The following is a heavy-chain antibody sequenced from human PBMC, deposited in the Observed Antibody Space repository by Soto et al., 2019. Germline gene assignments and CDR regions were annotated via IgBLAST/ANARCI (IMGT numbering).Heavy chain of an antibody. D-gene: IGHD2-2*02. J-gene: IGHJ6*02. Sequence: SLRLSCVASGFNFNNYNLHWVRQAPGNSLESVAVISFDGTTDYYADSVKGRFTVSRDNFKNILSLQMDSLRPEDTAVYYCARDNRDCSSFNCYNPGRVFGLDVWGQGTTVTVSS. CDR2: ISFDGTTD. CDR3: ARDNRDCSSFNCYNPGRVFGLDV. CDR1: GFNFNNYN. V-gene: IGHV3-30-3*01.